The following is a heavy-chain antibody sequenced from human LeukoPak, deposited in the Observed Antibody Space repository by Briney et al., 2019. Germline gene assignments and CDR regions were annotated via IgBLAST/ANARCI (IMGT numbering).Heavy chain of an antibody. Sequence: ASVKVSCKASGYTFTSYGISWVRQAPGQGLEWMGWISAYNGNTNYAQKLQGRVTMTTDTSTSTAYMELRSLRSDDTAVYCCARHTVDTAMDHFDYWGQGTLVTVSS. D-gene: IGHD5-18*01. CDR2: ISAYNGNT. CDR1: GYTFTSYG. CDR3: ARHTVDTAMDHFDY. J-gene: IGHJ4*02. V-gene: IGHV1-18*01.